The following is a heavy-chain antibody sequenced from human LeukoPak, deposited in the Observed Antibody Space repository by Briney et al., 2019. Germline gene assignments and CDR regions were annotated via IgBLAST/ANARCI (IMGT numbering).Heavy chain of an antibody. Sequence: PSETLSLTCALYGGSFSGNYWSWVRQPPGKGLEWIGEINHSGTTKYNPSLKSRVTISVDTSKNQFSLKVTSVTAADTAVYYCARGPPYYYDSSGYYRFDYWGQGTLVTVSS. J-gene: IGHJ4*02. CDR2: INHSGTT. CDR1: GGSFSGNY. D-gene: IGHD3-22*01. V-gene: IGHV4-34*01. CDR3: ARGPPYYYDSSGYYRFDY.